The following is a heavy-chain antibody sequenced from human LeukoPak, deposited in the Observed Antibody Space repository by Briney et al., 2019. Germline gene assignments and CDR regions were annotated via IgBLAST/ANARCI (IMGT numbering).Heavy chain of an antibody. CDR1: GFTFSSYA. D-gene: IGHD6-25*01. CDR3: ATSIEAYSSVGY. CDR2: ISYDGSDK. J-gene: IGHJ4*02. Sequence: PGGSLRLSCAASGFTFSSYAMYWVRQAPGKGLEWVAVISYDGSDKFYADSVKGRFTISRDSSKNTLYLQMNSLRAEDTAVYYCATSIEAYSSVGYWGQGTLVTVSS. V-gene: IGHV3-30*04.